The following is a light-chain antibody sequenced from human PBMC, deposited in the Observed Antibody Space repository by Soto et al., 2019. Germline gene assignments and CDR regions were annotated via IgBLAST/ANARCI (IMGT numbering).Light chain of an antibody. CDR2: DAS. V-gene: IGKV1-33*01. J-gene: IGKJ2*01. Sequence: DIQMTQSPSSLSASVGDRVTITCQASQDISNYLNWYQQRPGKAPKLLIYDASNLETGVPSRFSGSGSGTDFSFTISSLQPEDVATYYSQQYDNLPTFGQGTKLEIK. CDR1: QDISNY. CDR3: QQYDNLPT.